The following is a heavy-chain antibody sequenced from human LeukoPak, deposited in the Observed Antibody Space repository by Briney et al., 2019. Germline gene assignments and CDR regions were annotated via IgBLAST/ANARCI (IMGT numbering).Heavy chain of an antibody. D-gene: IGHD2-15*01. CDR2: IYYSGST. Sequence: SETLSLTCTVSGGSISSSSYYWGWIRQPPGKGLEWIGSIYYSGSTYYNPSLKSRVTISVDTSKNQFSLKLSSVTAADTAVYYCARVGCSGGSCYSATGRAYWGQGTLVTVSS. CDR3: ARVGCSGGSCYSATGRAY. V-gene: IGHV4-39*07. J-gene: IGHJ4*02. CDR1: GGSISSSSYY.